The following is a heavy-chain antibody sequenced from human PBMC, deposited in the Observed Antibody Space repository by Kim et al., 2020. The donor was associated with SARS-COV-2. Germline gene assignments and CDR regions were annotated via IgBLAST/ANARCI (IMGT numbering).Heavy chain of an antibody. CDR3: AKQAGSHDGLDV. CDR2: VIPILGTA. Sequence: SVKVSCKASGDTLSSYTITWVRQAPGQGLEWVGNVIPILGTANYAQRWQGRVTITADELTNTAYMELSGLRSDDTAVYYCAKQAGSHDGLDVWGQGT. D-gene: IGHD3-10*01. V-gene: IGHV1-69*08. J-gene: IGHJ3*01. CDR1: GDTLSSYT.